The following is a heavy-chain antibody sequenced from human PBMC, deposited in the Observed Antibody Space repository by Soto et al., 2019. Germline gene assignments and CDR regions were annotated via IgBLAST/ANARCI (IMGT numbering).Heavy chain of an antibody. J-gene: IGHJ6*02. CDR3: ARAVVAAGYYYGMDV. CDR1: GYSFTSYW. Sequence: PGESLKISCKGSGYSFTSYWIGWVRQMPGKGLEWMGIIYPGDSDTRYSPSFQGQVTISADKSISTAYLQWSSLKASDTAMYYCARAVVAAGYYYGMDVWGQGTTVTVSS. CDR2: IYPGDSDT. V-gene: IGHV5-51*01. D-gene: IGHD2-15*01.